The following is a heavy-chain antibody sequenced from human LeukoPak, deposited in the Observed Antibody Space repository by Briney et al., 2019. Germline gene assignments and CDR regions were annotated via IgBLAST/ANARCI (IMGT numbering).Heavy chain of an antibody. Sequence: GGSLRLSCAASGFTFSSYGMHWVRQAPGKGLEWVAFIRYDGSNKYYADSVKGRFTISRDNSKNTLYLQMNSLRAEDTAVYYCARDDVKLGVFSSWGQGTLVTVSS. CDR2: IRYDGSNK. J-gene: IGHJ4*02. CDR1: GFTFSSYG. V-gene: IGHV3-30*02. D-gene: IGHD3-10*01. CDR3: ARDDVKLGVFSS.